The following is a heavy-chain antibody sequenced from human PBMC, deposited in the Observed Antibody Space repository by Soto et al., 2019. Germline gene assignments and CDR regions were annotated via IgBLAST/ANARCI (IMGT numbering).Heavy chain of an antibody. D-gene: IGHD6-13*01. CDR3: VHRGGIAATITEGEYFQH. J-gene: IGHJ1*01. Sequence: QITLKESGPTLVKPTQTLTLTCTFSGFSLTTSGVGVAWIRQPPGKALEWLALIYWDDDKRYSPSLRSRLTISKGTSEDQVVLTMTNMDPVDTATYYCVHRGGIAATITEGEYFQHWGQGTLVTVSS. CDR1: GFSLTTSGVG. V-gene: IGHV2-5*02. CDR2: IYWDDDK.